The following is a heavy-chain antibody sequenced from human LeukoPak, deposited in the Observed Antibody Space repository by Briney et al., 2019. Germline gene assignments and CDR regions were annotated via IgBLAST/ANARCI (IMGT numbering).Heavy chain of an antibody. Sequence: SETLSLTCTVSGDSVDSSTYYWGWIRQPPGKGLEWIGTISYSGSTYYNPSLKSRVTISVDTSRNQFSLRLTSVTAADTAVYYCARRMVRGVVWFDPWGQGTLVTVSS. J-gene: IGHJ5*02. CDR2: ISYSGST. V-gene: IGHV4-39*01. CDR3: ARRMVRGVVWFDP. D-gene: IGHD3-10*01. CDR1: GDSVDSSTYY.